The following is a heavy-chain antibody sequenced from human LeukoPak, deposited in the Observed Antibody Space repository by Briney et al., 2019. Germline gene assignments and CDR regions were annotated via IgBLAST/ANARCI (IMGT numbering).Heavy chain of an antibody. V-gene: IGHV4-59*01. D-gene: IGHD6-19*01. J-gene: IGHJ5*02. CDR2: IHYSGST. Sequence: SETLSLTCTVSGGAISGYYWSWIRQPPGKGLEWIGYIHYSGSTNYSPSLKSRVIISLDTSMDQFSLKLSSVTAADTAVYYCARVSARWLGFIDLWGQGTLVTVSS. CDR1: GGAISGYY. CDR3: ARVSARWLGFIDL.